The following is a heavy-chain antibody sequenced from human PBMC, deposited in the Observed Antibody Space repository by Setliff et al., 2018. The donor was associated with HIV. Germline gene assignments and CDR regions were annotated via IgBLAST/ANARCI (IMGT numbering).Heavy chain of an antibody. D-gene: IGHD6-19*01. Sequence: SETLSLTCTVSGDSSGINYWAWIRQPPGKGLEWIGSVSYAGTTYYNPSLKSRVTISVETSKNQFSLKVKSVTAADTAIYYCARGGDPYRSSWYRWFDPWGQGTLVTVSS. J-gene: IGHJ5*02. CDR2: VSYAGTT. CDR1: GDSSGINY. CDR3: ARGGDPYRSSWYRWFDP. V-gene: IGHV4-39*07.